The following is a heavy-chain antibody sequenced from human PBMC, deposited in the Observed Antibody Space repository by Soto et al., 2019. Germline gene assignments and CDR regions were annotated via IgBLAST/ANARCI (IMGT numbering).Heavy chain of an antibody. D-gene: IGHD2-15*01. Sequence: QVQLVQSGAEVKKPGSSVKVSCKASGGTFSSYTISWVRQAPGQGLEWMGRIIPILGIANYARKFQGRVTNTADKSTSTAYMELSSLRSEDTAGYYCARGAYCSGGSCFNWFDPWGQGTLVTVSS. CDR3: ARGAYCSGGSCFNWFDP. V-gene: IGHV1-69*02. CDR2: IIPILGIA. J-gene: IGHJ5*02. CDR1: GGTFSSYT.